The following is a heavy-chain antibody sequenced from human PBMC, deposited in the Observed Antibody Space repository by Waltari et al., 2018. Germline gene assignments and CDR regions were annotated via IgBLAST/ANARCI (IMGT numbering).Heavy chain of an antibody. CDR1: GDFLGDDH. D-gene: IGHD3-22*01. CDR3: ARLPTKYYDSIGWGFFDQ. V-gene: IGHV4-59*08. J-gene: IGHJ4*02. CDR2: LRNTGGT. Sequence: HVQLQESGPALVRPSETLSLTCTVSGDFLGDDHWTWIRQAPGQGLEWIAYLRNTGGTKCTPSLESRVTVSAVTSKQQFSRRLTSGTAADTAVYYCARLPTKYYDSIGWGFFDQWGQGILVTVSS.